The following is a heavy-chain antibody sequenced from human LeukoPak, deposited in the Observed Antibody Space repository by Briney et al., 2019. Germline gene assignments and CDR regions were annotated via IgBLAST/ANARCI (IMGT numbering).Heavy chain of an antibody. V-gene: IGHV3-15*01. D-gene: IGHD3-22*01. Sequence: GGSLRLSCAASGFTFSNAWMSWVRQAPGKGLEWVGRIKSKTDGGTTDYAAPVKGRFTISRDDSKSTLYLRMNSLKTEDTAVYYCTTGGSPYYDSSGPSNDYWGQGTLVTVSS. CDR3: TTGGSPYYDSSGPSNDY. CDR2: IKSKTDGGTT. J-gene: IGHJ4*02. CDR1: GFTFSNAW.